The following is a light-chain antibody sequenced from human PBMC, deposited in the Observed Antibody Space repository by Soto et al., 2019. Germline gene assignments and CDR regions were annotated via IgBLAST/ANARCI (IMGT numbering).Light chain of an antibody. CDR2: EES. V-gene: IGKV1-9*01. CDR1: QAVPNN. J-gene: IGKJ4*01. CDR3: QQVKTYPRT. Sequence: DIHLTQSPSFLSASVGDRVTMACRPSQAVPNNMAWYQQKPGKPPKLLIYEESTLYSGVPSRFSGRKSGTQFTLTIDSLQPEDFATYYCQQVKTYPRTFGGGTKVDIK.